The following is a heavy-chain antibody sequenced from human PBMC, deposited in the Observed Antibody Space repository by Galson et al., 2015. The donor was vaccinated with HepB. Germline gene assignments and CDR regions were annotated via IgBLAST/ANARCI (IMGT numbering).Heavy chain of an antibody. CDR2: IRSKANSYAT. D-gene: IGHD6-19*01. Sequence: SLRLSCAASGFTFSGSAMHWVRQASGKGLEWVGRIRSKANSYATAYAASVKGRFTISRDDSKNTAYLQMNSLKTEDTAVYYCTTRRLMYSSGWYDLWGQGTLVTVSS. CDR1: GFTFSGSA. CDR3: TTRRLMYSSGWYDL. V-gene: IGHV3-73*01. J-gene: IGHJ5*02.